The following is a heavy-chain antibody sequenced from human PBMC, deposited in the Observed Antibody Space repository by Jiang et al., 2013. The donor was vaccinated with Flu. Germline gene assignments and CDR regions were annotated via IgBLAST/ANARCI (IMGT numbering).Heavy chain of an antibody. CDR2: IYYSGST. CDR3: ARSHWVHTIFGAYMSYYFDY. D-gene: IGHD3-3*01. V-gene: IGHV4-39*07. CDR1: GGSISSSSYY. J-gene: IGHJ4*02. Sequence: LLKPSETLSLTCTVSGGSISSSSYYWGWIRQPPGKGLEWIGSIYYSGSTYYNPTLKSRVTISVDTSKNQFSLKLSSVTAADTAVYYCARSHWVHTIFGAYMSYYFDYWGQGTLVTVSS.